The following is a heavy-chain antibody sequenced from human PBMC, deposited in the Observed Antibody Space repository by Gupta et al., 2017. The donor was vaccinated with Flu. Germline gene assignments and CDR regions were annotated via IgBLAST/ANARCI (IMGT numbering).Heavy chain of an antibody. CDR3: AKTGTTGYFYMDV. CDR2: ISYDGDKT. D-gene: IGHD1-7*01. Sequence: FGSYGMNWVRQAPGKGLEWVAMISYDGDKTSDGESVKGRFNVSRDNSRDTLYLQMNSRTDDDTAVYYCAKTGTTGYFYMDVWGNGTTVIVSS. CDR1: FGSYG. J-gene: IGHJ6*03. V-gene: IGHV3-33*05.